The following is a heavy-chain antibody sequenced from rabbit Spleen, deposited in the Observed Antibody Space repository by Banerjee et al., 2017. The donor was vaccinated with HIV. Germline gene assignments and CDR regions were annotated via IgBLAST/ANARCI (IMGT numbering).Heavy chain of an antibody. D-gene: IGHD8-1*01. V-gene: IGHV1S45*01. Sequence: QEQLEESGGDLVKPGASLTLTCTASGVSFSFNSYMCWVRQAPGKGLEWIACIDTGNSDFTYFASWAKGRFTISKTSSTTVTLQMTSLTAADTAPYFCARDSGSSFSSYGMDLWGPGTLVTVS. J-gene: IGHJ6*01. CDR2: IDTGNSDFT. CDR1: GVSFSFNSY. CDR3: ARDSGSSFSSYGMDL.